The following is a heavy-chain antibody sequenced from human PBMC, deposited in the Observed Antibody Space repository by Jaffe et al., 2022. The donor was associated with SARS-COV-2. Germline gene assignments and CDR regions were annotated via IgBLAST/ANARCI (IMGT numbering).Heavy chain of an antibody. CDR3: AGSYIGAFDI. CDR2: IYYSGST. CDR1: GGSISSYY. V-gene: IGHV4-59*01. D-gene: IGHD1-26*01. Sequence: QVQLQESGPGLVKPSETLSLTCTVSGGSISSYYWSWIRQPPGKGLEWIGYIYYSGSTNYNPSLKSRVTISVDTSKNQFSLKLSSVTAADTAVYYCAGSYIGAFDIWGQGTMVTVSS. J-gene: IGHJ3*02.